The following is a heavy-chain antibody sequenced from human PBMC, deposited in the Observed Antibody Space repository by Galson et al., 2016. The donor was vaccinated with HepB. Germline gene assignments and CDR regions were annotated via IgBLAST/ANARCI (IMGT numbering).Heavy chain of an antibody. D-gene: IGHD2-15*01. CDR3: AKDLWLRGYHYLDY. V-gene: IGHV3-23*01. CDR1: GFTFNSYW. CDR2: IRGSGDST. J-gene: IGHJ4*02. Sequence: SLRLSCAASGFTFNSYWMSWVRQAPGKGLEWVSAIRGSGDSTYYADSVKGRFTISRDNSKNTLHLQMDSVRAEDTAVYYCAKDLWLRGYHYLDYWGQGTLVTVSS.